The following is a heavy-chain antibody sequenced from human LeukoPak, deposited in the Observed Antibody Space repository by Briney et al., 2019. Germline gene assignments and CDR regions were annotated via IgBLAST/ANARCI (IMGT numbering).Heavy chain of an antibody. V-gene: IGHV3-11*01. J-gene: IGHJ4*02. CDR1: GFTFRDYY. CDR3: ARDVSYYYDSSGYWAY. D-gene: IGHD3-22*01. CDR2: ISSSGSTI. Sequence: GGSLRLSCAPPGFTFRDYYMSWIGQAPGKGLEWVSYISSSGSTIYYADSVKGRFTISRDNAKNSLYLQMNSLRAEDTAVYYCARDVSYYYDSSGYWAYWGQGTLVTVSS.